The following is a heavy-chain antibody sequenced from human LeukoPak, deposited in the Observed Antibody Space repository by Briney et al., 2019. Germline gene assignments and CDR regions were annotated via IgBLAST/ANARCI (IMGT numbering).Heavy chain of an antibody. Sequence: GGSLRLSCAASGFTFSDYYTNWIRQAPGKGLEWVSYISSSGSTIYYADSVKGRFTISRDNAKNSLYLQMNSLRAEDTAVYYCASRAAAGNYEYFQHWGQGTLVTVSS. CDR1: GFTFSDYY. CDR2: ISSSGSTI. J-gene: IGHJ1*01. V-gene: IGHV3-11*01. CDR3: ASRAAAGNYEYFQH. D-gene: IGHD6-13*01.